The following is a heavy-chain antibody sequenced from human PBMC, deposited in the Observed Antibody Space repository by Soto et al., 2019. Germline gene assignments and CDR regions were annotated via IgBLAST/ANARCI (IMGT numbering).Heavy chain of an antibody. D-gene: IGHD6-6*01. CDR3: AREGRQLVQRRVGYYGMDV. J-gene: IGHJ6*02. CDR2: INHSGST. V-gene: IGHV4-34*01. Sequence: PSETLSLTCAFYGLSFSGYYWILIRQPPGKGLEWIGEINHSGSTNYNPSLKSRVTISVDTSKNQFSLKLSSVTAADTAVYYCAREGRQLVQRRVGYYGMDVWGQGTTVTVSS. CDR1: GLSFSGYY.